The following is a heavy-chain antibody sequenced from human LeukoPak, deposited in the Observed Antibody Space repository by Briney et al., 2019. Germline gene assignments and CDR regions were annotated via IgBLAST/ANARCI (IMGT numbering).Heavy chain of an antibody. CDR3: ARQSVQMATIFDF. CDR2: IYSSGST. Sequence: SETLSLTCSVSGGSISSGRSGSYYWTWIRQPAGKGLEWIGRIYSSGSTNYNPSLKSRVTMSVDTSNNQFSLKLSSVTAADTAVYYCARQSVQMATIFDFWGQGTLVTVSS. CDR1: GGSISSGRSGSYY. V-gene: IGHV4-61*02. D-gene: IGHD5-24*01. J-gene: IGHJ4*02.